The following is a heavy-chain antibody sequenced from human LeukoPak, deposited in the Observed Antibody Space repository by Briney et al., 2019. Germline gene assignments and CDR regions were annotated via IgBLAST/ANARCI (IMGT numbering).Heavy chain of an antibody. CDR1: GGSISSYY. CDR2: MYTSGST. D-gene: IGHD6-19*01. CDR3: ARIYSRGWSLDY. J-gene: IGHJ4*02. Sequence: SETLSLTCTVSGGSISSYYWTWNRQSAGKGLEWIGRMYTSGSTKYSPSFGSRVTMSGDASKNQFSLRLNSVTAADTAIYYCARIYSRGWSLDYWGPGTLVTVSS. V-gene: IGHV4-4*07.